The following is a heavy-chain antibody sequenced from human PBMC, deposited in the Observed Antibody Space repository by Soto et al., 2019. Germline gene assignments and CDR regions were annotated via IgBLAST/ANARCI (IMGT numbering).Heavy chain of an antibody. CDR3: ARIGYSSSSFDY. CDR1: GFTFSRYW. CDR2: INQDGSVR. D-gene: IGHD6-6*01. Sequence: EVQLVESGGGLVQPGGSLRLSCAASGFTFSRYWMSWVRQAPGKGLEWVANINQDGSVRYDVDSMRGRITISRDNAKTSMYLQMNSLRAEDTSIYYCARIGYSSSSFDYWGQGTLVTVSS. V-gene: IGHV3-7*01. J-gene: IGHJ4*02.